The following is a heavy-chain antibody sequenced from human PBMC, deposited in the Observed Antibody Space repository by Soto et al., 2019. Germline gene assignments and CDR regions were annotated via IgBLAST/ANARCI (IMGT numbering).Heavy chain of an antibody. J-gene: IGHJ3*02. CDR2: IYSGGST. V-gene: IGHV3-53*01. CDR3: AREVVGGAFDI. Sequence: GGSLRLSCAASGFTVSSNYMSWVRQAPGKGLEWVSVIYSGGSTYYADSVKGRFTISRDNSKNTLYLQMNSLRAEDTAVYYCAREVVGGAFDIWGQGTTVTVSS. CDR1: GFTVSSNY. D-gene: IGHD1-26*01.